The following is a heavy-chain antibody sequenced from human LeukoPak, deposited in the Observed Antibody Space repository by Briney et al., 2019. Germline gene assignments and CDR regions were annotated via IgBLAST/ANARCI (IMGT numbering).Heavy chain of an antibody. CDR3: ALTEGSYSSSYNSPRA. V-gene: IGHV5-51*01. CDR2: IYPGDSDT. Sequence: GESLKISCKGSGYSFTSYWIGWVRQMPGKGLEWMGIIYPGDSDTRYSPSFQGQVTISADKSISTAYLQWSSLKASDTAMYYCALTEGSYSSSYNSPRAWGQGTLVTVSS. J-gene: IGHJ5*02. D-gene: IGHD6-13*01. CDR1: GYSFTSYW.